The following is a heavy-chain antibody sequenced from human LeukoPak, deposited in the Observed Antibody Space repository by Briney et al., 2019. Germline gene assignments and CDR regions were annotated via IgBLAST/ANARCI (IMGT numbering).Heavy chain of an antibody. CDR2: ISGSGGNT. CDR3: AKATVTTFADYFDY. Sequence: GGSLRLSCAASGFTSRSYAMSWVRQVPGKGLEWVSGISGSGGNTHSADSVKGRFTISRDNSKNTLYLQMNSLRAEDTAVYYCAKATVTTFADYFDYWGQGTLVTVSS. D-gene: IGHD4-11*01. CDR1: GFTSRSYA. V-gene: IGHV3-23*01. J-gene: IGHJ4*02.